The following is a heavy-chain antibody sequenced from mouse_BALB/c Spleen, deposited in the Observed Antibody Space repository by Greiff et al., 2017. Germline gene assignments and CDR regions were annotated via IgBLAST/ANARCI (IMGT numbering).Heavy chain of an antibody. CDR2: ISTYYGDA. J-gene: IGHJ2*01. V-gene: IGHV1S137*01. Sequence: VQLQQSGAELVRPGVSVKISCKGSGYTFTDYAMHWVKQSHAKSLEWIGVISTYYGDASYNQKFKGKATMTVDKSSSTAYMELARLTSEDSAIYYCARSVITTVSPDDWGQGTTLTVSS. CDR3: ARSVITTVSPDD. CDR1: GYTFTDYA. D-gene: IGHD1-1*01.